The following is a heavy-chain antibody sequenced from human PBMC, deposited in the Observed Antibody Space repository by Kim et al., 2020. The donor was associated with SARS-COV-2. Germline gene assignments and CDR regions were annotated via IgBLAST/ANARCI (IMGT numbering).Heavy chain of an antibody. CDR2: INTNTGNP. J-gene: IGHJ3*01. CDR3: ASSMLYGVISAFDL. D-gene: IGHD3-10*01. CDR1: GHIFSSYA. V-gene: IGHV7-4-1*02. Sequence: ASVKVSCKASGHIFSSYAMNWVRQAPGQGLEWMGWINTNTGNPTYAQGSTGRFVFSLDTSDSTTYLQITSLKSEDTAVYYCASSMLYGVISAFDLWGQGTMVTVSS.